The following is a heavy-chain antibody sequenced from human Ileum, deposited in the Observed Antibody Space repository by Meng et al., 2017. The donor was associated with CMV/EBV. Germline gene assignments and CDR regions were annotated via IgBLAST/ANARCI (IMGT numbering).Heavy chain of an antibody. Sequence: GESLKISCAASGFTFSSYGMHWVRQAPGKGLEWVAFIRYDGSNKYYADSVKGRFTISRDNAKNSVYLQMNSLRVEDTAVYYCGRNRVDYWGQGTLVTVSS. V-gene: IGHV3-30*02. J-gene: IGHJ4*02. CDR2: IRYDGSNK. D-gene: IGHD3-10*01. CDR1: GFTFSSYG. CDR3: GRNRVDY.